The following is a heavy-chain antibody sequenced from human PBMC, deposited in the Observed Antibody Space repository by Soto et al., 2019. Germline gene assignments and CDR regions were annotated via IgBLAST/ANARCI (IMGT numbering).Heavy chain of an antibody. CDR3: TTDWCVGEVDYYYYMDV. CDR2: IKSKTDGGTT. CDR1: GFTFSNAW. Sequence: GGSLRLSCAASGFTFSNAWMSWVRQAPGKGLEWVGRIKSKTDGGTTDYAAPVKGRFTISRDDSKNTLYLQMNSLKTEDTAVYYCTTDWCVGEVDYYYYMDVWGKGTTVTVSS. D-gene: IGHD3-10*01. V-gene: IGHV3-15*01. J-gene: IGHJ6*03.